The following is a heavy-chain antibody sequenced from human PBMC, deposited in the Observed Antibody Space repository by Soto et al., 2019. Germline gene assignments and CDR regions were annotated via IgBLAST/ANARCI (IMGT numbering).Heavy chain of an antibody. Sequence: QVQLVESGGGVVQPGGSLRLSCAASGFTFSSYGMHWVRQAPGKGLEWVAVIWYDGSNKYYADSVKGRFTISRDNSKNTLYLQMNSLRAEDTAVYYCARGEQQLVALDYWGQGTLVTVSS. CDR3: ARGEQQLVALDY. CDR1: GFTFSSYG. D-gene: IGHD6-13*01. J-gene: IGHJ4*02. CDR2: IWYDGSNK. V-gene: IGHV3-33*01.